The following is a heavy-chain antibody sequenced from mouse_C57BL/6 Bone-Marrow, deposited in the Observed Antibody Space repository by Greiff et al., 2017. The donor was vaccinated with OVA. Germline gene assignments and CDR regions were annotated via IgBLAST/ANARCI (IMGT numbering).Heavy chain of an antibody. CDR2: ISNGGGST. D-gene: IGHD2-4*01. CDR3: ARQTYYDYDDGSFAY. Sequence: EVQVVESGGGLVQPGGSLKLSCAASGFTFSDYYMYWVRQTPEKRLEWVAYISNGGGSTYYPDTVKGRFTISRDNAKNTLYLQMSRLKSEDTAMYYCARQTYYDYDDGSFAYWGQGTLVTVSA. J-gene: IGHJ3*01. V-gene: IGHV5-12*01. CDR1: GFTFSDYY.